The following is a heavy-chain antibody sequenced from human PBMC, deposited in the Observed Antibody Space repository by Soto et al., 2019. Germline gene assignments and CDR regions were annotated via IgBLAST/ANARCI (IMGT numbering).Heavy chain of an antibody. J-gene: IGHJ4*02. CDR2: ITTDKGKT. CDR3: ASRSAAFVY. Sequence: QVQLVQSGPEVKKPGASVKVSCKTSGYTFTSYGISWVRQAPGQGLEWMGWITTDKGKTTYAQKFHGRVTMTTDTSTSTAYMEMRSRGTDDTAVYYCASRSAAFVYWGQGTLVTVSS. V-gene: IGHV1-18*01. CDR1: GYTFTSYG. D-gene: IGHD6-25*01.